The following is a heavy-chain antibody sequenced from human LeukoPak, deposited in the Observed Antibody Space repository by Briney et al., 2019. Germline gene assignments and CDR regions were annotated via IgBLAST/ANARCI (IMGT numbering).Heavy chain of an antibody. CDR2: INPNSGGT. CDR3: ARVARTAVGIRYYFDE. Sequence: ASVKVSCKASGYTFTGYYMHWVRQAPGQGLEWMGWINPNSGGTNYAQKFQGRVTMTTDTSTSTGYMDLRSLTSDDTAVYYCARVARTAVGIRYYFDEWGQGTLVSVSS. D-gene: IGHD1-14*01. V-gene: IGHV1-2*02. J-gene: IGHJ4*02. CDR1: GYTFTGYY.